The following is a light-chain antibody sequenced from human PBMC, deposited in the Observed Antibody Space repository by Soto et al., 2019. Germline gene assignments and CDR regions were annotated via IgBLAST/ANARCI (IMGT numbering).Light chain of an antibody. V-gene: IGLV2-14*01. CDR1: TSDFV. Sequence: QSVLTQPASVSGSSGQSITISCTGTTSDFVSWYQQSPGQAPKLIIYEVANRPSGVSERFSGSKSGNTASLTISGLRAEDEADYYCSSYTRRATLVFGGGTKVTVL. CDR3: SSYTRRATLV. J-gene: IGLJ2*01. CDR2: EVA.